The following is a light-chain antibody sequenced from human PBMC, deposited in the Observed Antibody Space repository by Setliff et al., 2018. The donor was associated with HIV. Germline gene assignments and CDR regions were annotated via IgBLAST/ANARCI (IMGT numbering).Light chain of an antibody. J-gene: IGLJ3*02. CDR3: SSYTSSNTLV. CDR2: EVS. CDR1: SSDVGGYNF. Sequence: QSALTQPASVSGSPGQSITISCTGTSSDVGGYNFVSWYQHHPGKAPNLVIFEVSYRPSGVSNRFSGSKSGNTASLTISGLQAEDEADYYCSSYTSSNTLVFGGGTK. V-gene: IGLV2-14*01.